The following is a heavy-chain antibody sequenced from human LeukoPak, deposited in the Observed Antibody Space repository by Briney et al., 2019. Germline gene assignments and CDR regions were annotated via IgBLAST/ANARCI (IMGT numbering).Heavy chain of an antibody. CDR2: ISGDGGST. CDR3: AKDTIPYGRSYYYMDV. J-gene: IGHJ6*03. V-gene: IGHV3-43*02. CDR1: GFTFDDYA. D-gene: IGHD3-10*01. Sequence: PGGSLRLSCAASGFTFDDYAMHWGRQAPGKGLEGVSLISGDGGSTYYADSVKGRFTVSRDNSKNSLYLHMSSLRTEDTALFYCAKDTIPYGRSYYYMDVWGKGTTVTVSS.